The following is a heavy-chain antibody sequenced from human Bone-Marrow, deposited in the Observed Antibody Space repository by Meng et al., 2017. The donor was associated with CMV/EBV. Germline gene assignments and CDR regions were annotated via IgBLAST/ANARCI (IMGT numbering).Heavy chain of an antibody. CDR2: ISSSSSYI. J-gene: IGHJ4*02. Sequence: GESLKISCAVSGFTFSSYSMNWVRQAPGKGLEWVSSISSSSSYIYYADSVKGRFTISRDNSKNTLYLQMNSLRAEDTAVYYCARDSEYYDFWSTQWDYWGQGTLVTVSS. CDR1: GFTFSSYS. CDR3: ARDSEYYDFWSTQWDY. D-gene: IGHD3-3*01. V-gene: IGHV3-21*01.